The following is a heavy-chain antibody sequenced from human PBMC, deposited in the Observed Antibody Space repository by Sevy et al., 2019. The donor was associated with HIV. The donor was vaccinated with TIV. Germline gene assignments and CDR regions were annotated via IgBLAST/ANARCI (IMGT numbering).Heavy chain of an antibody. CDR2: IIAISGTT. CDR1: GGTFSGYS. CDR3: ARDRDRGYFDP. J-gene: IGHJ5*02. D-gene: IGHD6-13*01. Sequence: ASVKVSCKTSGGTFSGYSISWLRQAPGQGLEWMGGIIAISGTTNDLQRLQGRITITTDVSTRTVNMERRSLRIEDTAIYFCARDRDRGYFDPWGQGTLVTVSS. V-gene: IGHV1-69*05.